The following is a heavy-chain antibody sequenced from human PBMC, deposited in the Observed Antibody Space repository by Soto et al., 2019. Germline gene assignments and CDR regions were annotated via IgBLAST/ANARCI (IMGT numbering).Heavy chain of an antibody. Sequence: GGSLRLSCAASGFTFSSYSMNWVRQAPGKGLEWVSSISSSSSYIYYADSVKGRFTISRDNAKNSLYLQMNSLRAEDTAVYYCARDLGAEMITFGGVIANSFDYWGQGTLVTVSS. CDR1: GFTFSSYS. D-gene: IGHD3-16*02. CDR3: ARDLGAEMITFGGVIANSFDY. J-gene: IGHJ4*02. V-gene: IGHV3-21*01. CDR2: ISSSSSYI.